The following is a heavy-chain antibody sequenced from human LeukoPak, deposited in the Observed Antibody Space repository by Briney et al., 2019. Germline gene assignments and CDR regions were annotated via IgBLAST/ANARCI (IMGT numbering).Heavy chain of an antibody. Sequence: GASVKVSCKASGYTFTGYYMHWVRQAPGQGLEWMGWVNPNNGGTDYAQKFQGRVTMTRDTSISTAYMELSSLRSDDTAIYYCVRDDVTTNPLEFDYWGQGTLVTVSP. CDR3: VRDDVTTNPLEFDY. V-gene: IGHV1-2*02. CDR1: GYTFTGYY. CDR2: VNPNNGGT. D-gene: IGHD4-11*01. J-gene: IGHJ4*02.